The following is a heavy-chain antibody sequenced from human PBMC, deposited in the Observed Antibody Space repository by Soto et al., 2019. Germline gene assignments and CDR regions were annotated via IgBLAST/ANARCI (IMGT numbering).Heavy chain of an antibody. CDR3: AKSMWARTEDGMDV. V-gene: IGHV3-23*01. D-gene: IGHD2-8*02. Sequence: EVQLLESGGGLVQPGGSLRLSCAASGFTFSSYAMSWVRQAPGKGLEWVSGISGSGGSTYYADSLKGRFTISRDNSKNTLYLQMNSLRAEDTAVYYCAKSMWARTEDGMDVWGQGTTVTVSS. J-gene: IGHJ6*02. CDR1: GFTFSSYA. CDR2: ISGSGGST.